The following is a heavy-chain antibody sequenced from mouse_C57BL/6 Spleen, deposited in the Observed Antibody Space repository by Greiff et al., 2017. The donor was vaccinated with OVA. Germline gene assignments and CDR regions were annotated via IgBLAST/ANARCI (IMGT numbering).Heavy chain of an antibody. V-gene: IGHV1-81*01. CDR3: ARDYGSRRWYFDV. D-gene: IGHD1-1*01. CDR2: IYPRSGNT. J-gene: IGHJ1*03. CDR1: GYTFTSYG. Sequence: VQLVESGAELARPGASVKLSCKASGYTFTSYGISWVKQRTGQGLEWIGEIYPRSGNTYYNEKFKGKATLTADKSSSTAYMELRSLTSEDSAVYFCARDYGSRRWYFDVWGTGTTVTVSS.